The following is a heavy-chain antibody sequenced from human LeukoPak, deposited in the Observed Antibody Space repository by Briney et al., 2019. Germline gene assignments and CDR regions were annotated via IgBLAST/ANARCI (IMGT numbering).Heavy chain of an antibody. Sequence: PGGSLRLSCAASGFTFSSYGMHWVRQAPGKGLEWVAFIRYDGSNKYYADSVKGRFTISRDNSKNTLYPQMNSLRAEDTAVYYCARDREGVVVAARGPISFDIWGQGTMVTVSS. J-gene: IGHJ3*02. CDR1: GFTFSSYG. D-gene: IGHD2-15*01. CDR3: ARDREGVVVAARGPISFDI. V-gene: IGHV3-30*02. CDR2: IRYDGSNK.